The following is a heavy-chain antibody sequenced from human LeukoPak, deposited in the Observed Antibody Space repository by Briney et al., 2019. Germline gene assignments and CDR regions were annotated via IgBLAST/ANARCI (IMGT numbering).Heavy chain of an antibody. CDR1: GYTFTSYY. J-gene: IGHJ4*02. D-gene: IGHD3-10*01. CDR3: ARVSWFGELNIDY. V-gene: IGHV1-2*02. CDR2: INPSSGGT. Sequence: ASVKVSCKASGYTFTSYYMHWVRQAPGQGLEWMGWINPSSGGTNYAQKFQGRVTMTRNTSISTAYMELSGLRSEDTAVYYCARVSWFGELNIDYWGQGTLVTVSS.